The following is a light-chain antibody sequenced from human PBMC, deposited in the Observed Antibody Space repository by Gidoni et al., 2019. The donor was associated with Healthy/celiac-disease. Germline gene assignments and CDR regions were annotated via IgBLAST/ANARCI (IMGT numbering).Light chain of an antibody. V-gene: IGLV1-47*01. CDR1: SSNIGSNY. CDR3: AAWDDSLSGPV. CDR2: RNN. Sequence: QSVLTQPPSASGTPGQRVTISCSGSSSNIGSNYVYWYQQHPGPAPKLLIYRNNQRPSGVPDRFSGSKSGTSASLAISGLRSEDEADYYCAAWDDSLSGPVFGGGTKLTVL. J-gene: IGLJ2*01.